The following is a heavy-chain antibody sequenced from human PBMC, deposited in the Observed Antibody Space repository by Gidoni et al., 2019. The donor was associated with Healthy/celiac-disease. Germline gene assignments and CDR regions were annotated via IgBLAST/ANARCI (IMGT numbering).Heavy chain of an antibody. V-gene: IGHV1-2*02. CDR3: ASASVGIAARGNDY. CDR2: INHNSGGK. D-gene: IGHD6-6*01. CDR1: GYTFTGYY. Sequence: QVQLVQSGAEVKKPGASVKVSCKASGYTFTGYYMHWVRQAPGQGLEWMGWINHNSGGKNYAQKFQGRVTMTRDTSISTAYMELSRLRYDDTAVYYCASASVGIAARGNDYWGQGTLVTVSS. J-gene: IGHJ4*02.